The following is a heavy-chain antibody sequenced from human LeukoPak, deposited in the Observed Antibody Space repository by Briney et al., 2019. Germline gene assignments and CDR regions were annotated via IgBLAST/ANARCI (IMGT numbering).Heavy chain of an antibody. V-gene: IGHV3-9*01. D-gene: IGHD3-10*01. CDR1: GFTFDDYA. CDR3: AKDLTSSWFLFDY. J-gene: IGHJ4*02. CDR2: ISWNSGSI. Sequence: GRSLRLSCAASGFTFDDYAMHWVRQAPGKGLEWVSGISWNSGSIGYADSVKGRFTISRDNAKNSLYLQMNSLRAEDTAVYYCAKDLTSSWFLFDYWGQGTLVTVSS.